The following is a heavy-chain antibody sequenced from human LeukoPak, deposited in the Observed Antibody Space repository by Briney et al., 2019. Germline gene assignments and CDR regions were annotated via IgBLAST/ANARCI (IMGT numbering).Heavy chain of an antibody. V-gene: IGHV3-23*01. CDR3: ARDFITKGQQLVQSSPDAFDI. D-gene: IGHD6-13*01. CDR2: ISGSGGST. J-gene: IGHJ3*02. Sequence: GGSLRFSCAASGFTFSSYAMSWVRQAPGKGLEWVSAISGSGGSTYYADSVKGRFTISRDNSKNTLYLQMNSLRAEDTAVYYCARDFITKGQQLVQSSPDAFDIWGQGTMVTVSS. CDR1: GFTFSSYA.